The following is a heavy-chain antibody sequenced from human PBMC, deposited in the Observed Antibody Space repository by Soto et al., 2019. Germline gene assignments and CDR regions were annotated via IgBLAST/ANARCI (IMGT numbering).Heavy chain of an antibody. V-gene: IGHV4-30-4*01. D-gene: IGHD5-18*01. CDR2: IYYTGDT. CDR1: GGSISDADYS. Sequence: QVQLQESGPGLVRPSQTLSLTCTVSGGSISDADYSWTWIRQSPRQGLEWIGYIYYTGDTYSKPSPKSRIFMAGRPPHNPLPPEARPLNAANTAVLYRARRWKHLWGIGVRGQGAQVNVSS. CDR3: ARRWKHLWGIGV. J-gene: IGHJ4*03.